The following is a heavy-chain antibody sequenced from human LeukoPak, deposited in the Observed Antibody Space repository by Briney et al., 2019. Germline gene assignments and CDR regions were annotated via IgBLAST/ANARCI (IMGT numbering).Heavy chain of an antibody. CDR1: GLTGSHNY. D-gene: IGHD4-17*01. Sequence: GGSLRLSCATSGLTGSHNYVSWVRQAPGKGLEWVSAIHTSGDTCYADSVKGRFTISRDTSKNTLYLQINSLRVEDTAVYYCIVFGDSNHWGQGTLVTVSS. J-gene: IGHJ5*02. CDR2: IHTSGDT. V-gene: IGHV3-53*01. CDR3: IVFGDSNH.